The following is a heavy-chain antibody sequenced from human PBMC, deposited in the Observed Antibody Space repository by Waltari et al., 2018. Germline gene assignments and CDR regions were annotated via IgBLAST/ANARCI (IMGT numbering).Heavy chain of an antibody. V-gene: IGHV3-30*18. J-gene: IGHJ4*02. CDR1: GFTFSSYG. D-gene: IGHD6-13*01. CDR2: ISYDGSNK. CDR3: AKVSS. Sequence: QVQLVESGGGVVQPGRSLTLSCAASGFTFSSYGMHWVRQAPGKGLEWVAVISYDGSNKYYADSVKGRFTISRDNSKNTLYLQMNSLRAEDTAVYYCAKVSSWGQGTLVTVSS.